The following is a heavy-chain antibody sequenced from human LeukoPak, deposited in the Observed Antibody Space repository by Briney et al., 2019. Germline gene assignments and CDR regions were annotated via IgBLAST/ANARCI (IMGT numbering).Heavy chain of an antibody. CDR3: ARDRLPAAGPYWFDP. J-gene: IGHJ5*02. CDR2: FHSGGST. CDR1: GFTVSSNY. V-gene: IGHV3-66*01. Sequence: GGSLRLSCAASGFTVSSNYMNWDRQAPGKGLEWVSVFHSGGSTYYADSVKGRFTISRDNSKNTLYLQMNSLRAEDTAVYYCARDRLPAAGPYWFDPWGQGTLVTVSS. D-gene: IGHD6-13*01.